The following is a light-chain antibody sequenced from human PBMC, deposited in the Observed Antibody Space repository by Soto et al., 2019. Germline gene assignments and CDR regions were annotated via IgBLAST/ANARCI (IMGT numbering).Light chain of an antibody. J-gene: IGLJ2*01. CDR3: GTWDSRLRVVV. Sequence: QSVLTQPASVSGSAGQSITISCSGTMRDVGAYNLVSWYQQHPGTAPKLLIYDNNERPSGIPDRFSGSKSGTSATLDITGLQTGDEGDYYCGTWDSRLRVVVFGGGTKVTVL. V-gene: IGLV1-51*01. CDR2: DNN. CDR1: MRDVGAYNL.